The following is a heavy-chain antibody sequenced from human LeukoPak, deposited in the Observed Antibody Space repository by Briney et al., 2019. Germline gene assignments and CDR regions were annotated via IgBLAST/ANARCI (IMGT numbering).Heavy chain of an antibody. CDR2: ISGSGGST. V-gene: IGHV3-23*01. J-gene: IGHJ4*02. Sequence: GTLTLSCAASGFTFSSYDMSWLRQAPGQGLEWVSTISGSGGSTYYADSVKGRFTISRDNSKNTLYLQMNSLRAEDTAVYYCARDHGYSGYIVFDYWGQGTLVTVST. CDR3: ARDHGYSGYIVFDY. CDR1: GFTFSSYD. D-gene: IGHD5-18*01.